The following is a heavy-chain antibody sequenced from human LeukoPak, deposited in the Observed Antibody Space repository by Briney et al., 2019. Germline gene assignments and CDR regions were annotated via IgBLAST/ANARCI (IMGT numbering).Heavy chain of an antibody. J-gene: IGHJ2*01. CDR1: GGSFSGYY. CDR3: ASETTVTPYWYFDL. Sequence: LSETLSLTCAVYGGSFSGYYWSWIRQPPGKGLEWIGEINHSGSTNCNPSLKSRVSISIDTSKNQFSLKLSSVTAADTAVYYCASETTVTPYWYFDLWGRGTLVTVSS. V-gene: IGHV4-34*01. D-gene: IGHD4-17*01. CDR2: INHSGST.